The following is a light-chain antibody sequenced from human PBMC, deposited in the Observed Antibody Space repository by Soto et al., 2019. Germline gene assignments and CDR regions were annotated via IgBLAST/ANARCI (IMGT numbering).Light chain of an antibody. CDR1: SSNIGAGYD. Sequence: QSVLTQPPSVSGARGQRVTISCTGSSSNIGAGYDVHGYQQLPGTAAKRLIYGNSNRPSGVPDRFSGSKSGTSASLAITGLQAEDEADYYCQSYDSSLSAVVFGGGTKLTVL. CDR2: GNS. V-gene: IGLV1-40*01. J-gene: IGLJ2*01. CDR3: QSYDSSLSAVV.